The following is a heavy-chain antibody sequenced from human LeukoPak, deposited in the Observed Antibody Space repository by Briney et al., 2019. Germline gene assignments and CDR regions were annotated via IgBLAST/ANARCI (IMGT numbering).Heavy chain of an antibody. CDR2: IGADGDT. V-gene: IGHV3-13*01. D-gene: IGHD2-21*01. CDR1: GFTFSSYD. CDR3: ARGKHNWFDP. J-gene: IGHJ5*02. Sequence: AGGSLRLSCAASGFTFSSYDMHWVRQGIGKGLEWVSGIGADGDTYYPGSLKGRFTISRENAKNSLYLQMNSLRAGDTAAYYCARGKHNWFDPWGQGTLVTVSS.